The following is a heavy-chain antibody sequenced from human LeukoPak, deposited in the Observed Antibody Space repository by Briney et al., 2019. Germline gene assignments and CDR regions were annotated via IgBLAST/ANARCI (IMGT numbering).Heavy chain of an antibody. CDR2: IWYDGNNK. CDR3: ARQHCSGGDCYFFD. D-gene: IGHD2-15*01. CDR1: GFTFSSYG. V-gene: IGHV3-33*01. Sequence: GGSLRLSCAASGFTFSSYGMHWVRQAPGKGLEWVALIWYDGNNKYYADSVKGRFTISRDNSKSTLYLQLNSLRAEDTAVYYCARQHCSGGDCYFFDWGQGTLVTVSS. J-gene: IGHJ4*02.